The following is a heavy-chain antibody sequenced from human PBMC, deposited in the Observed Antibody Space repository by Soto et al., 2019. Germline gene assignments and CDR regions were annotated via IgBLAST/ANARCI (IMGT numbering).Heavy chain of an antibody. CDR2: IYYSVSS. CDR3: ARGSAAGTKSLFDY. CDR1: GGSISSYY. D-gene: IGHD6-13*01. J-gene: IGHJ4*02. Sequence: SETLSLTCTVSGGSISSYYWSWIRQSPGKGLGCFGYIYYSVSSDYDPSLKIRVTISVDSSKNQFSPKLSSVTAADTVVYYCARGSAAGTKSLFDYWGQGTLVTVS. V-gene: IGHV4-59*01.